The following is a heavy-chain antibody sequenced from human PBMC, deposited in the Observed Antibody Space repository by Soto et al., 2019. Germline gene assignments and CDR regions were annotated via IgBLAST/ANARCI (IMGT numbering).Heavy chain of an antibody. J-gene: IGHJ3*02. Sequence: EVQLVESGGGLIQPGGSLRLSCAASGFTVSSNYMSWVRQAPGKGLEWDSVIYSGGSTYYADSVKGRFTIARDNSKNTLYLQMNSLRAEDTAVYYCARGSYYDFWSGYYSNAFDIRCQETMVTVSS. CDR2: IYSGGST. V-gene: IGHV3-53*01. D-gene: IGHD3-3*01. CDR1: GFTVSSNY. CDR3: ARGSYYDFWSGYYSNAFDI.